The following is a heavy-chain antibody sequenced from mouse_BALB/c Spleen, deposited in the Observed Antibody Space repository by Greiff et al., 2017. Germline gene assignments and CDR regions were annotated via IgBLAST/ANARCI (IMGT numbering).Heavy chain of an antibody. CDR3: ARWDDGAY. Sequence: VQLKESGAELVKPGASVKLSCTASGFNIKDTYMHWVKQRPEQGLEWIGRIDPANGNTKYDPKFQGKATITADTSSNTAYLQLSSLTSEDTAVYYCARWDDGAYWGQGTLVTVSA. CDR1: GFNIKDTY. CDR2: IDPANGNT. D-gene: IGHD2-3*01. V-gene: IGHV14-3*02. J-gene: IGHJ3*01.